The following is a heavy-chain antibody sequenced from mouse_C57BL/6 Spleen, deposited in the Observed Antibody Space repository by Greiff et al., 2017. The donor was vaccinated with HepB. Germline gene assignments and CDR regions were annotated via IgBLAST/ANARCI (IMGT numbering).Heavy chain of an antibody. CDR3: ARHGGLGPHWYFDV. Sequence: DVHLVESGGGLVQPGGSLKLSCAASGFTFSDYYMYWVRQTPEKRLEWVAYISNGGGSTYYPDTVKGRFTISRDNAKNTLYLQMSRLKSEDTAMYYCARHGGLGPHWYFDVWGTGTTVTVSS. CDR1: GFTFSDYY. D-gene: IGHD4-1*01. J-gene: IGHJ1*03. CDR2: ISNGGGST. V-gene: IGHV5-12*01.